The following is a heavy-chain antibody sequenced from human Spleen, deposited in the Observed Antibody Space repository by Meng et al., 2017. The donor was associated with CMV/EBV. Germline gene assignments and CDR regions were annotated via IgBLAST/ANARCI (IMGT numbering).Heavy chain of an antibody. J-gene: IGHJ4*02. Sequence: CTVSGGSIRNNSYYWGWIRQPPGKELEWIGEINYSGSTNYNPSLKSRVTISIDMSKNQFSLKLRSVTAADTAMYYCARETPGGEDDFWGQGTLVTVSS. CDR1: GGSIRNNSYY. V-gene: IGHV4-39*07. CDR2: INYSGST. CDR3: ARETPGGEDDF. D-gene: IGHD2-21*01.